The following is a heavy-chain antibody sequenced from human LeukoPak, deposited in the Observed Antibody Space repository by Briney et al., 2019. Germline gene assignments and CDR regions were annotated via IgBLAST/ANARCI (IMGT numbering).Heavy chain of an antibody. D-gene: IGHD3-10*02. J-gene: IGHJ6*04. CDR3: AELGITMIGGV. V-gene: IGHV3-23*01. CDR2: ISGGGDVT. CDR1: DSNFITYA. Sequence: GGSLRLSCAASDSNFITYAMSWVRQAPGKGLEWVSTISGGGDVTYYADSVKGRFTISRDNAKNSLYLQMNSLRAEDTAVYYCAELGITMIGGVWGKGTTVTISS.